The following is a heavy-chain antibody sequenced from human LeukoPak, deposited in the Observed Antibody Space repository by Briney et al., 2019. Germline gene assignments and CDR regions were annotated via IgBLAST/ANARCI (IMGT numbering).Heavy chain of an antibody. CDR2: MRHDGSNE. D-gene: IGHD2-15*01. Sequence: GGSLRLSCAASGITLSTSGMHWVRQAPGRGLEWVAFMRHDGSNEKYADSVKGRFTISRDNSKNTLYLQMNSLIVEDTAVYYCAKDRTVVVTAYGGWFDPWGQGTLVTVSS. J-gene: IGHJ5*02. V-gene: IGHV3-30*02. CDR3: AKDRTVVVTAYGGWFDP. CDR1: GITLSTSG.